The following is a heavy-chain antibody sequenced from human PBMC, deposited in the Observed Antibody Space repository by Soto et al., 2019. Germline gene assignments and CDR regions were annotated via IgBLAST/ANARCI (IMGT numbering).Heavy chain of an antibody. Sequence: GSLRLSCAASGFTFSDHYMDWVRQAPGKGLEWVGRTRNKANSYTTEYAASVKGRFTISRDDSKNSLYLQMNSLKTEDTAVYYCASSYYDSSGHWGQGTLVTVSS. CDR2: TRNKANSYTT. D-gene: IGHD3-22*01. J-gene: IGHJ4*02. CDR1: GFTFSDHY. V-gene: IGHV3-72*01. CDR3: ASSYYDSSGH.